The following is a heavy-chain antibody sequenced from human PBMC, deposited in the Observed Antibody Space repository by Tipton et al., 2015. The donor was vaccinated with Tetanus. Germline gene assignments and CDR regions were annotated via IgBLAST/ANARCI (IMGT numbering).Heavy chain of an antibody. V-gene: IGHV3-74*01. Sequence: SLRLSCAASGFTSESHYMHWVRQTPGKGLVWISRINPDGRRTNYADSVKGRFTISRDHAKNTVYLQMNSLRAEDTAVYFCARRSLTNYGLYLWGQGTPVPVSS. D-gene: IGHD1-14*01. CDR2: INPDGRRT. CDR3: ARRSLTNYGLYL. CDR1: GFTSESHY. J-gene: IGHJ6*02.